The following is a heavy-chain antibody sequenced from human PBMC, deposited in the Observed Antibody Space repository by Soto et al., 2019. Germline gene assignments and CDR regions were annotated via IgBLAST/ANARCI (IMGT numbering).Heavy chain of an antibody. CDR3: AAGGGLPRYY. CDR1: GDSISSDNW. Sequence: SETLSLTCAVSGDSISSDNWWSCVRQPPGKGLEWIGYIYHSGSTYYNPSLKSRVTISVGRSKNQFSLKLSSVTAADTAVYYCAAGGGLPRYYWGQGTLVTVS. V-gene: IGHV4-4*02. J-gene: IGHJ4*02. D-gene: IGHD5-12*01. CDR2: IYHSGST.